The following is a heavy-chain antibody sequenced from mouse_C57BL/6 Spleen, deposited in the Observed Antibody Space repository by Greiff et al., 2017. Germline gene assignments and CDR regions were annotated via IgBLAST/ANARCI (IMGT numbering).Heavy chain of an antibody. V-gene: IGHV1-7*01. D-gene: IGHD2-5*01. J-gene: IGHJ1*03. CDR3: ALYSNDWYFDV. Sequence: QVQLQQSGADLAKPGASGKLSGKASGYTFTSYGMHWGKQRPGQGREWIGYINPSRGYTKYNQKFKDKATLTADKSSSTAYMQLSSLTYEDSAVYYCALYSNDWYFDVWGTGTTVTVSS. CDR2: INPSRGYT. CDR1: GYTFTSYG.